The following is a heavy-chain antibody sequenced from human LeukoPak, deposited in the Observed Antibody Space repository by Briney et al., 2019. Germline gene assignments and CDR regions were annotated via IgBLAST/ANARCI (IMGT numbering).Heavy chain of an antibody. CDR3: AREISSSSGRAFGY. Sequence: PGGSLRLSCAASGFTFSSYWMPWVRHGPGKGLVWVSRINTDGSTTTYADSVKGRFTVSRDNGNNTLYLQMNSLRAEDTTVYYCAREISSSSGRAFGYWGQGTLVTVSS. CDR1: GFTFSSYW. V-gene: IGHV3-74*01. CDR2: INTDGSTT. J-gene: IGHJ4*02. D-gene: IGHD6-6*01.